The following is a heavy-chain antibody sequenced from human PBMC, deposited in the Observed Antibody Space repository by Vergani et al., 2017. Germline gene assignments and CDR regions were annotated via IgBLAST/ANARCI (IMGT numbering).Heavy chain of an antibody. CDR1: GYTFTGYY. D-gene: IGHD3-22*01. J-gene: IGHJ4*02. CDR3: ARDCVDFPDYYDSSGYYYPYFDY. V-gene: IGHV1-2*02. Sequence: QVQLVQSGAEVKKPGASVKVSCKASGYTFTGYYMHWVRQAPGQGLEWMGWINPNSGGTNYAQKFQGRVTMTRDTSISTAYMELSRLRSDDTAVYYCARDCVDFPDYYDSSGYYYPYFDYWGQGTLVTVSS. CDR2: INPNSGGT.